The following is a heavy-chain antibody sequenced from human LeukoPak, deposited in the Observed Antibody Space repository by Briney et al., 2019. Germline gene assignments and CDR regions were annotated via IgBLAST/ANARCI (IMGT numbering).Heavy chain of an antibody. J-gene: IGHJ4*02. Sequence: KPGGSLRLSCAASGFTFSDYYMSWIRQAPGKGLEWIGSIYHSGSTYYNPSLKSRVTISVDTSKNQFSLKLSSVTAADTAVYYCARNIAAPVVVDYWGQGTLATVSS. V-gene: IGHV4-38-2*01. D-gene: IGHD6-6*01. CDR2: IYHSGST. CDR3: ARNIAAPVVVDY. CDR1: GFTFSDYY.